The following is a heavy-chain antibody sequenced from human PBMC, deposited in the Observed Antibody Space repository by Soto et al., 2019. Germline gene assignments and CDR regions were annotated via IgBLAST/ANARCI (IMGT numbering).Heavy chain of an antibody. Sequence: PGGSLRLSSSDSGFTFRSYKMNGGRQAPGEGLEWISYINTGGSTIYYADSVKGRFTISRDNAKNSLYLKMNNLRAEDTAVYYCASSYCSGGRCYPGLFDYWGQGTLVTVSS. J-gene: IGHJ4*02. CDR1: GFTFRSYK. CDR2: INTGGSTI. CDR3: ASSYCSGGRCYPGLFDY. D-gene: IGHD2-15*01. V-gene: IGHV3-48*03.